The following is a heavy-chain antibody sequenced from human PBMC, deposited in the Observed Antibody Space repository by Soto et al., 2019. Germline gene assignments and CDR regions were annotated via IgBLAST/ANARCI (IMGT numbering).Heavy chain of an antibody. V-gene: IGHV5-51*01. CDR3: ARGGVSTRTFDY. CDR2: IYPSDSDT. D-gene: IGHD3-3*01. Sequence: RKYLRLSCTFSGDPFAVYCSAWVRQMPGKGLELMGIIYPSDSDTRYRPSFQGQVTISADKSISSAYLQWSSLRASDTAMYYCARGGVSTRTFDYWGQGTPVT. CDR1: GDPFAVYC. J-gene: IGHJ4*02.